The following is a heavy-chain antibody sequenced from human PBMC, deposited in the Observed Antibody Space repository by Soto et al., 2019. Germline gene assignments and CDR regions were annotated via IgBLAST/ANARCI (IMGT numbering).Heavy chain of an antibody. CDR3: ARGHNEWLWDY. V-gene: IGHV4-34*01. Sequence: HEQLQQRGAGLLKPAETLSLSCAVYGGSFSGYYWSWIRQPPGKGLEWIGEINHSGSTNYNPSLKSRVTISVDTSKNQFSLKLSSVTAAETAVYYCARGHNEWLWDYWGQGTLVTVSS. CDR2: INHSGST. CDR1: GGSFSGYY. J-gene: IGHJ4*02. D-gene: IGHD3-22*01.